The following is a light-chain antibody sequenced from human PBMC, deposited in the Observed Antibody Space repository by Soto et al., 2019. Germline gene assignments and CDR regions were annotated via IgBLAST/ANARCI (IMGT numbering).Light chain of an antibody. CDR2: EVS. V-gene: IGLV2-8*01. Sequence: QSALTRPPSASGSPGQSVTISCTGTSSDVGGYNYVSWYQQHPGKAPKLMIYEVSKRPSGVPDRFSGSKSGNTASLTVSGLHAEDEADYYCSSYAGSNNLGVFGTGTKLTVL. J-gene: IGLJ1*01. CDR3: SSYAGSNNLGV. CDR1: SSDVGGYNY.